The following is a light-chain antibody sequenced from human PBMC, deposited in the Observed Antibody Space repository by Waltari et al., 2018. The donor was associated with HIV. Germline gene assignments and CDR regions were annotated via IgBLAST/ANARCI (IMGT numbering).Light chain of an antibody. V-gene: IGKV3-15*01. Sequence: ELVMTQSPATLSVSPGERATLSCRASQSVSSNLAWYQQKPGQAPRLLIYGASTRATGIPARFNGSGSGTDFTLTISSLQSEDFAVYYCQQYNNWPPYTFGQGTKLEIK. J-gene: IGKJ2*01. CDR1: QSVSSN. CDR3: QQYNNWPPYT. CDR2: GAS.